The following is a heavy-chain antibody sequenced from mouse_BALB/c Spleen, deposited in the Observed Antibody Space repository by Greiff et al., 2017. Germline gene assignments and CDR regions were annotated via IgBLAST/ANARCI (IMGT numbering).Heavy chain of an antibody. Sequence: VQLKESGGGLVKPGGSLKLSCAASGFAFSSYDMSWVRQTPEKRLEWVAYISSGGGSTYYPDTVKGRFTISRDNAKNTLYLQMSSLKSEDTAMYYCARYSYGNYVYFDYWGQGTTLTVSS. CDR2: ISSGGGST. D-gene: IGHD2-10*02. CDR3: ARYSYGNYVYFDY. CDR1: GFAFSSYD. V-gene: IGHV5-12-1*01. J-gene: IGHJ2*01.